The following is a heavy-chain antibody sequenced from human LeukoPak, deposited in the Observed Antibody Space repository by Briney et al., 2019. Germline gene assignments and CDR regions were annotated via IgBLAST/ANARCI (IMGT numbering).Heavy chain of an antibody. V-gene: IGHV4-34*01. CDR3: ARVDYYHDSTTDY. CDR1: GGSFSGYY. CDR2: INHSGST. J-gene: IGHJ4*02. Sequence: SETLSLTCAVYGGSFSGYYWSWIRQPPGKGLEWIGEINHSGSTNYNPSLKSRVTISVDTSKNQFSLKLSSVTAADTAVYYCARVDYYHDSTTDYWGQGTLVTVSS. D-gene: IGHD3-22*01.